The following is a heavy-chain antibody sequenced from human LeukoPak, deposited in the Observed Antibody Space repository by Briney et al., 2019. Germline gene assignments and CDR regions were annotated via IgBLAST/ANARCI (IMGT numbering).Heavy chain of an antibody. Sequence: GASVKVSCKASGYTFTSYGISWVRQAPGQWLEWMGWISAYNGNTNYAQKLQGRVTMTTDTSTSTAYMELRSLRSDDTAVYYCASSVEYSGSWYSSEYFQHWGQGTLVTVSS. CDR3: ASSVEYSGSWYSSEYFQH. CDR1: GYTFTSYG. D-gene: IGHD6-13*01. V-gene: IGHV1-18*01. J-gene: IGHJ1*01. CDR2: ISAYNGNT.